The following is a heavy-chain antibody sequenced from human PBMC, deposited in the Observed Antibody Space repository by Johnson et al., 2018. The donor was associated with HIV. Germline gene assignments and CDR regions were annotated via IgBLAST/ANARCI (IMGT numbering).Heavy chain of an antibody. CDR3: AKDIQVLEWQSAFDI. V-gene: IGHV3-43*01. CDR2: ISWDGGST. Sequence: VQLVESGGVVVQPGGSLRLSCAASGFTFDDYTMHWVRQAPGKGLEWVSLISWDGGSTYYADSVKGRFTISRDKSKNSLYLQMNSLRTEDTALYYCAKDIQVLEWQSAFDIWGQGTMVTVSS. D-gene: IGHD3-3*01. J-gene: IGHJ3*02. CDR1: GFTFDDYT.